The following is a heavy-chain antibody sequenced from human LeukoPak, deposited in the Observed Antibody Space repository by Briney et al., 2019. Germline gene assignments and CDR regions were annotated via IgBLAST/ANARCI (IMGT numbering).Heavy chain of an antibody. CDR1: GFTVSSNY. CDR3: AKDGREQWLVPYYFDY. CDR2: IYSGGST. V-gene: IGHV3-53*01. J-gene: IGHJ4*02. Sequence: GGSLRLSCAASGFTVSSNYMSWVRQAPGKGLEWVSVIYSGGSTYYADSVKGRFTISRDNSKNTLYLQMNSLRAEDTAVYYCAKDGREQWLVPYYFDYWGQGALVTVSS. D-gene: IGHD6-19*01.